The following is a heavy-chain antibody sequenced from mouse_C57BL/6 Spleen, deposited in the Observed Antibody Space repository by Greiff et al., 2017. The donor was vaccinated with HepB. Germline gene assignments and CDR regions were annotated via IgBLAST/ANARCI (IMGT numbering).Heavy chain of an antibody. D-gene: IGHD1-1*01. V-gene: IGHV1-22*01. J-gene: IGHJ4*01. CDR3: ATYYYGRDFPYAMDY. CDR1: GYTFTDYN. CDR2: INPNNGGT. Sequence: VQLQQSGPELVKPGASVKMSCKASGYTFTDYNMHWVKQSHGKSLEWIGYINPNNGGTSYNQKFKGKATLTVNKSSSTAYMELRSLTSEDSAVYYCATYYYGRDFPYAMDYWGQGTSVTVSS.